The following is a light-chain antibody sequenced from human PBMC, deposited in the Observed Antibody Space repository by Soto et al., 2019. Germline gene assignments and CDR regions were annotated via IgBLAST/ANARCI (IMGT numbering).Light chain of an antibody. Sequence: AIQLTQSPSSLSASVGDRVTITCRASQGISSALAWYQQKPGKAPKLLIYDASSLESGVPSRFSGSGSGTDFTLTIRSLQPEDFATYYFQQFNSYPTFGQGTRREI. CDR3: QQFNSYPT. CDR1: QGISSA. CDR2: DAS. J-gene: IGKJ5*01. V-gene: IGKV1-13*02.